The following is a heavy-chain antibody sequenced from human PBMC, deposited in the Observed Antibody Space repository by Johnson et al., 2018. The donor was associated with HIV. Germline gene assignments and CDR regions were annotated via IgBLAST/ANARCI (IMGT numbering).Heavy chain of an antibody. V-gene: IGHV3-9*01. CDR2: ISWNSGSI. D-gene: IGHD1-1*01. CDR3: ARVMEPRDAFDI. CDR1: GFIFDDYA. J-gene: IGHJ3*02. Sequence: VQLVESGGGLVQPGRSLRLSCADSGFIFDDYAMHWVRQAPGKGLEWVSGISWNSGSIGYADSVKGRFTISRDNAKNSLYLQMNSLRAEDTAVYYCARVMEPRDAFDIWGQGTMVTVSS.